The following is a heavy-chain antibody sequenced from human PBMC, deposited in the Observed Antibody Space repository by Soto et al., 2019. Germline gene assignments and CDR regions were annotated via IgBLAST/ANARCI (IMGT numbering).Heavy chain of an antibody. J-gene: IGHJ4*02. D-gene: IGHD2-2*01. CDR1: GFTFSNYD. CDR3: ARDGRVSAANRAYYFDY. Sequence: GGSLRLSCAASGFTFSNYDMSWVRQAPGKGLEWVSGISGSGDRTYYADSVKGRLTISRDNSKNTLYLQMNSLRAEDTAVYYCARDGRVSAANRAYYFDYWGQGT. CDR2: ISGSGDRT. V-gene: IGHV3-23*01.